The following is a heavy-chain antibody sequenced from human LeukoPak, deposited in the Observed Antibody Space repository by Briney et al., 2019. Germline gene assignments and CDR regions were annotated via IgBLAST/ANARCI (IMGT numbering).Heavy chain of an antibody. J-gene: IGHJ4*02. CDR1: GGSISSGGYY. V-gene: IGHV4-39*07. D-gene: IGHD3-10*01. Sequence: SQTLSLTCTVSGGSISSGGYYWGWIRQPPGKGLEWIGSIYYSGSTFYNPSLKSRVTISVDTSKNQFSLKLSSVTAADTAVYYCARDQDYYGSGSYGPDYWGQGTLVTVSS. CDR2: IYYSGST. CDR3: ARDQDYYGSGSYGPDY.